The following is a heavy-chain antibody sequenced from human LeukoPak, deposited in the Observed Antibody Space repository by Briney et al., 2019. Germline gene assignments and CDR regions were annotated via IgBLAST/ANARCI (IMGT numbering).Heavy chain of an antibody. CDR2: ISVSGGST. CDR1: GFTFSSYA. V-gene: IGHV3-23*01. D-gene: IGHD6-19*01. Sequence: PGGSLRLSCAASGFTFSSYAMSWVRQAPGKGPEWVSAISVSGGSTYYADSVKGRFTISRDNSKNTLYLQMNSLRAEDTAVYYCAKALSSGWGNFDYWGQGTLVTVSS. CDR3: AKALSSGWGNFDY. J-gene: IGHJ4*02.